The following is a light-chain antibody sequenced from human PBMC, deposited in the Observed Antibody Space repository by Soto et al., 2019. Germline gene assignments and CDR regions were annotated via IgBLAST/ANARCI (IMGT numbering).Light chain of an antibody. Sequence: DIQRTQSRSTLSGSAGNKVTLTCRASQTISSWLAWYQQKPGKAPKLLIYKASTVKSGVPSRFSGSGSGTEFTLTSRSLQHDDSATYSCQQYHSFPVTFGQGTKVDI. J-gene: IGKJ1*01. V-gene: IGKV1-5*03. CDR2: KAS. CDR3: QQYHSFPVT. CDR1: QTISSW.